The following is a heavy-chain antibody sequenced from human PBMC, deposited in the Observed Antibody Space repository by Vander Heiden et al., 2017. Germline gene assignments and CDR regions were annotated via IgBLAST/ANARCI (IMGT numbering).Heavy chain of an antibody. CDR3: ARDPHCSSTSCDAFDI. V-gene: IGHV3-48*02. CDR2: IRSSSSTI. J-gene: IGHJ3*02. D-gene: IGHD2-2*01. CDR1: GFTFSSYS. Sequence: EVQLVESGGGLVQPGGSLRLSCAASGFTFSSYSMNWVRQAPGKGLEWVSYIRSSSSTIYYADSVKGRFTISRDNAKNSLYLQMNSLRDEDTAVYYCARDPHCSSTSCDAFDIWGQGTMVTVSS.